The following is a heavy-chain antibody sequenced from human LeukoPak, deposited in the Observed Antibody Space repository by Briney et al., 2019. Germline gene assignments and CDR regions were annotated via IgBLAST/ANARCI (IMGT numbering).Heavy chain of an antibody. V-gene: IGHV4-30-2*05. D-gene: IGHD2-15*01. J-gene: IGHJ5*02. Sequence: SETLSLTCAVSGGSISSGGYSWSWIRQPPGKGLEWIGYIYHSGSTYYNPSLKSRVTISVDTSKNQFSLKLSSVTAADTAVYYCARDISDSPTNWFDPWGQGTLVTVSS. CDR2: IYHSGST. CDR3: ARDISDSPTNWFDP. CDR1: GGSISSGGYS.